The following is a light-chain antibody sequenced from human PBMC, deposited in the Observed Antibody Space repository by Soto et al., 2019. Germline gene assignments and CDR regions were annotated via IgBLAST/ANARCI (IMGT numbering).Light chain of an antibody. CDR1: QSVSFY. J-gene: IGKJ4*01. CDR3: QHYGSSQGLT. Sequence: EILLTQSPSTLSLSPGERATLSCRASQSVSFYLAWYQQKPGQAPRLLIYGASTRATGIPARFSGSGSGTEFILTISSLQCDDFAVYYCQHYGSSQGLTFGGGTKVDIK. CDR2: GAS. V-gene: IGKV3-15*01.